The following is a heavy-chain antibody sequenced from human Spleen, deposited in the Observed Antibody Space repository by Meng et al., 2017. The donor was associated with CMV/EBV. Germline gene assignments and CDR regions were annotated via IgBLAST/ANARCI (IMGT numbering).Heavy chain of an antibody. V-gene: IGHV4-59*01. J-gene: IGHJ6*02. CDR3: ARVLYYYGMDV. CDR1: GGSISSYY. Sequence: SETLSLTCSVSGGSISSYYWTWIRQPPGKGLEWIGYIYFSGSTHYNPSLKRRVTIAVDRSKNQFSLKVSSVTAADTAVYYCARVLYYYGMDVWGQGTTVTVSS. CDR2: IYFSGST.